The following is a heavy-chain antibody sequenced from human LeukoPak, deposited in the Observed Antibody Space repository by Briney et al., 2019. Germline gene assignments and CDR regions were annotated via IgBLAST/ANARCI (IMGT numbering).Heavy chain of an antibody. CDR2: IDPSDSET. Sequence: GESLKISCKASGYSFTSYWIGWVRQMPGKGLEWMGIIDPSDSETRYTPSFQGQVTISVDKSLTTADLQWSSLKASDTAIYYCVRRDPYCAGGCPVDFWGQGTLVSVSS. V-gene: IGHV5-51*01. CDR3: VRRDPYCAGGCPVDF. CDR1: GYSFTSYW. J-gene: IGHJ4*02. D-gene: IGHD2-21*02.